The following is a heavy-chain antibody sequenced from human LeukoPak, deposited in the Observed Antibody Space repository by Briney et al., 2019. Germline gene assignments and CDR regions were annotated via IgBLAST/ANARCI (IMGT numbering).Heavy chain of an antibody. CDR2: IKQGGSER. J-gene: IGHJ4*02. CDR1: GFTLSSYA. Sequence: GGSLRLSCAASGFTLSSYAMSWVRQAPGKGLEWVANIKQGGSERYYVDSVKGRFTISRDNAKRSLYLQMNSLRAEDTAVYYCSRDKGSYPSFDYWGQGTLVTVSS. D-gene: IGHD1-26*01. CDR3: SRDKGSYPSFDY. V-gene: IGHV3-7*01.